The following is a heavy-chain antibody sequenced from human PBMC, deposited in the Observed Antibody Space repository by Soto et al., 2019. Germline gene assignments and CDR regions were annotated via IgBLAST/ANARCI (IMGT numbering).Heavy chain of an antibody. J-gene: IGHJ6*02. D-gene: IGHD5-18*01. CDR3: ARRVQVWLPDYYGMDV. CDR1: GYDYVTYA. CDR2: ISTLNGNT. Sequence: QAQLVQSGAEVKKPGASVNVSCKSSGYDYVTYAITWVRQRPGQGLEWMGLISTLNGNTNYAQNFQGRVTMTTDTSTRIVHLELRSLRSDDTAVYYCARRVQVWLPDYYGMDVWGQGTTVTVSS. V-gene: IGHV1-18*01.